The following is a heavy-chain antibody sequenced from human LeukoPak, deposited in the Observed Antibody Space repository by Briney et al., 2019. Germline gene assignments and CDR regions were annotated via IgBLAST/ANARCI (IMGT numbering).Heavy chain of an antibody. Sequence: ASVKVSCKASGYTFTGYYVHWVRQAPGQGLEWMGWINPNTGGTNYAQKFQGRVTVTRDTSISTAYMELSRLRSDDTAVYYCAKDSKIVGPTFRSYHYMDVWGKGTTVTVSS. V-gene: IGHV1-2*02. CDR3: AKDSKIVGPTFRSYHYMDV. J-gene: IGHJ6*03. CDR1: GYTFTGYY. D-gene: IGHD1-26*01. CDR2: INPNTGGT.